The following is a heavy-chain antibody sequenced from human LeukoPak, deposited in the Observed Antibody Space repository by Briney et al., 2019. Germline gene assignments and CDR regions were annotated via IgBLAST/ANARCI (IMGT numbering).Heavy chain of an antibody. CDR2: LNHSGSA. Sequence: PSEPLSLTCAVYGESFSDYYWTWIRQPPGKAVEGRGELNHSGSANHNPSPKSRVNISADTSKNQFSLKLRSVTAADTAVYYCARRPRNSGSDDGPSGLDYWGQGTLVTASS. V-gene: IGHV4-34*01. J-gene: IGHJ4*02. CDR3: ARRPRNSGSDDGPSGLDY. D-gene: IGHD1-26*01. CDR1: GESFSDYY.